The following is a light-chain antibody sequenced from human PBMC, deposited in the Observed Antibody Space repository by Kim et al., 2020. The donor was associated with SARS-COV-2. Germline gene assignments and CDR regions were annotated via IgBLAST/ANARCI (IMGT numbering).Light chain of an antibody. V-gene: IGLV3-25*03. CDR1: ALPKQY. CDR2: KDS. J-gene: IGLJ2*01. Sequence: VSPGQTARITCSGDALPKQYAYWYQQKPGQAPVLVIYKDSERPSGIPERFSGSSSGTTVTLTISGVQAEDEADYYCQSADSSGAVVFGGGTKLTVL. CDR3: QSADSSGAVV.